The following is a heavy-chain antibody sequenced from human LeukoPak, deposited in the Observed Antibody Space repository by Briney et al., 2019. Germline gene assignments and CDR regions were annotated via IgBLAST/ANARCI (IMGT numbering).Heavy chain of an antibody. CDR1: GGSISSYY. CDR2: IYYSGST. D-gene: IGHD5-12*01. V-gene: IGHV4-59*01. Sequence: PSETLSLTCTVSGGSISSYYWGWIRQPPGKGLEWIGYIYYSGSTNYNPSLKSRVTISVDTSKNQFSLKLSSVTAADTAVYYCARGPSGYEPFDYWGQGTLVTVSS. J-gene: IGHJ4*02. CDR3: ARGPSGYEPFDY.